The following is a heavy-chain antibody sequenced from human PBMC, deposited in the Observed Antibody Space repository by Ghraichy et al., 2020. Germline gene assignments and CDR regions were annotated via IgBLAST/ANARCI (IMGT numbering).Heavy chain of an antibody. CDR2: ISSSSSYI. Sequence: GGSLRLSCAASGFTFSSYSMNWVRQAPGKGLEWVSSISSSSSYIYYADSVKGRFTISRDNAKNSLYLQMNSLRAEDTAVYYCARAGGRYDSHPLHYYGMDVWGQGTTVTVSS. CDR1: GFTFSSYS. D-gene: IGHD3-22*01. J-gene: IGHJ6*02. CDR3: ARAGGRYDSHPLHYYGMDV. V-gene: IGHV3-21*01.